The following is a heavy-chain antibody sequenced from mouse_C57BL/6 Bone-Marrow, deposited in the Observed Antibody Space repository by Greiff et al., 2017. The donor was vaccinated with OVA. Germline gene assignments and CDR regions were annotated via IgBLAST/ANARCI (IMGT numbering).Heavy chain of an antibody. D-gene: IGHD2-5*01. V-gene: IGHV1-39*01. Sequence: VQLKQSGPELVKPGASVKISCKASGYSFTDYNMNWVKQSNGKSLEWIGVINPNYGTTSYNQQFKGKATLTVDQSSSTAYMQLNSLTSEDSAVYYCASSYYSNLGYFDVWGTGTTVTVSS. CDR2: INPNYGTT. J-gene: IGHJ1*03. CDR3: ASSYYSNLGYFDV. CDR1: GYSFTDYN.